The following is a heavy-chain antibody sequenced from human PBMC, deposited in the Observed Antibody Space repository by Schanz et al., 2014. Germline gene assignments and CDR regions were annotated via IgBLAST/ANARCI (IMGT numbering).Heavy chain of an antibody. J-gene: IGHJ6*03. V-gene: IGHV3-23*04. D-gene: IGHD2-21*02. CDR3: ARPSDSSWYMDV. Sequence: EVQLVESGGGLVQPGGSLKLSCAASGFTFSNYAMSWVRQAPGQGLEWVSTISGSGGDTYPADSVKGRFTISRDNAKNSLYLQMNSLRAEDTAVYYCARPSDSSWYMDVWGKGTTVTVSS. CDR2: ISGSGGDT. CDR1: GFTFSNYA.